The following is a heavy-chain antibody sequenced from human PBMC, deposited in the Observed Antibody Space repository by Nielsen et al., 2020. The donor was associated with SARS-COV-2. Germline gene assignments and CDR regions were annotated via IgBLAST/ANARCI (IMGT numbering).Heavy chain of an antibody. CDR2: ISPSNGNT. Sequence: ASVKVSCKASGYTFTSNDITWVRQAPGQGLEWMGRISPSNGNTKYTQRFQGRVSMTTDTSTTTAYMELRSLTSDDTAVYYCARPITNNYYYYYMDVWGKGTTVTVS. J-gene: IGHJ6*03. CDR1: GYTFTSND. CDR3: ARPITNNYYYYYMDV. V-gene: IGHV1-18*04.